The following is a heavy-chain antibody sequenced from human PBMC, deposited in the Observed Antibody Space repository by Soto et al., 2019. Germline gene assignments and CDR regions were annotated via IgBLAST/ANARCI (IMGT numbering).Heavy chain of an antibody. CDR2: ISGYNGNT. CDR1: GYTFTSYG. V-gene: IGHV1-18*04. J-gene: IGHJ4*02. CDR3: ARLTGLGLPWDS. D-gene: IGHD2-21*02. Sequence: QVQLVQSGGEVKKPGASVKVSCKTSGYTFTSYGISWVRQAPGQGPEWLGRISGYNGNTNYAQKFQGRVTLTTDTSTSTAYLELRSLRSDDTAVYYCARLTGLGLPWDSRGQGTLVTVSS.